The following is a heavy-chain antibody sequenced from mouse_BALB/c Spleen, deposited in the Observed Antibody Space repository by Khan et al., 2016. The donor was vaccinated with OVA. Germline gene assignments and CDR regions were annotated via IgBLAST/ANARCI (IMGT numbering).Heavy chain of an antibody. D-gene: IGHD2-1*01. Sequence: EVKLLESGPDLVKPSQSLSLTCTVTGYSITSGYAWHWIRQFPGNKLEWMAYIYFRGSINYNPSLKSRISVTRDTSKNQFFLQLNSVTSEDTATYYCTRDGNYMDYWGQGTSVTVSS. CDR1: GYSITSGYA. V-gene: IGHV3-1*02. CDR3: TRDGNYMDY. CDR2: IYFRGSI. J-gene: IGHJ4*01.